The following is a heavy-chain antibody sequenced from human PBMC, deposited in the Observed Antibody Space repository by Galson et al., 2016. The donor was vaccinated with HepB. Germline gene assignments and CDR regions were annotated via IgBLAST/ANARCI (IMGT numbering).Heavy chain of an antibody. D-gene: IGHD3-9*01. CDR3: ARQYNYFLPGYSVLPRYFDY. V-gene: IGHV5-10-1*01. Sequence: QSGAEVKKPGESLRISCKGSGYSFTNYWISWVRQMLGKGLEWMGRIAPINSYIAYSPSFQGHVTVSVDKSISTAYLQWSSLKASDTAIYYCARQYNYFLPGYSVLPRYFDYWGQGTLVTVSS. CDR1: GYSFTNYW. J-gene: IGHJ4*02. CDR2: IAPINSYI.